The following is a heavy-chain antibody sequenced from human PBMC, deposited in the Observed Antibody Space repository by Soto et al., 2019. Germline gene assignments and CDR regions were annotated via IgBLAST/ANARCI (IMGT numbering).Heavy chain of an antibody. CDR1: GGSISSSSYY. J-gene: IGHJ4*02. CDR2: IYYSGST. V-gene: IGHV4-31*03. CDR3: AREKGCSGRSCYLIDY. Sequence: SETLSLTCTFSGGSISSSSYYWSWIRQHPGKGLEWIGYIYYSGSTYYNPSLKSRVTISVDTSKNQFSLKLTSVTAADTAVYYCAREKGCSGRSCYLIDYWGQGTLVTVSS. D-gene: IGHD2-15*01.